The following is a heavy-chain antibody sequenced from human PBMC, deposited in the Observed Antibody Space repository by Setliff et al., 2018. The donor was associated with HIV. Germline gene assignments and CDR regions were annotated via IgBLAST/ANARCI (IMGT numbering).Heavy chain of an antibody. V-gene: IGHV3-33*01. D-gene: IGHD2-15*01. CDR1: GFSFSTHA. Sequence: GGSLRLSCAASGFSFSTHAMHWVRQAPGKGPEWVALIWFDGSKKYYADSVKGRFTISRDTSKSTLYLHMKSLRAEDTALYYCARDKDWAFDIWGQGTMVTVSS. CDR3: ARDKDWAFDI. J-gene: IGHJ3*02. CDR2: IWFDGSKK.